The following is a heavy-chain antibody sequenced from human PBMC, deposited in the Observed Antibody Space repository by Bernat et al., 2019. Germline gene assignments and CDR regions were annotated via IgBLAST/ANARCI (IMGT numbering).Heavy chain of an antibody. Sequence: QVQLQESGPGLVKPSETLSLTYTVSGGSISSYYWSWIRQPPGKGLEWIGYIYYSGSTNYNPSLKSRVTISVDTSKNQFSLKLSSVTAADTAVYYCARDYGGNSALAYWGQGTLVTVSS. CDR2: IYYSGST. CDR1: GGSISSYY. V-gene: IGHV4-59*01. CDR3: ARDYGGNSALAY. J-gene: IGHJ4*02. D-gene: IGHD4-23*01.